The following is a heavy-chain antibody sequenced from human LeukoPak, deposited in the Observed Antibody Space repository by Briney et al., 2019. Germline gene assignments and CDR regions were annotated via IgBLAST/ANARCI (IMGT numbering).Heavy chain of an antibody. CDR1: GFTFSSYS. Sequence: GGSLRLSCAASGFTFSSYSMNWVRQAPGKGLEWVSSISSSSSYIYYADSVKGRFTISRDNAKNSLYLQMNSLRAEDTAVYYCARDYYEYYDSSGYFGYWGQGTLVTVPS. CDR3: ARDYYEYYDSSGYFGY. J-gene: IGHJ4*02. CDR2: ISSSSSYI. V-gene: IGHV3-21*01. D-gene: IGHD3-22*01.